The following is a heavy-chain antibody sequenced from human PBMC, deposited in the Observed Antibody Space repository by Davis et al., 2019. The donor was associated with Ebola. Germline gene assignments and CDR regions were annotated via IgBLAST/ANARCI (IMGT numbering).Heavy chain of an antibody. J-gene: IGHJ4*02. CDR2: ISYDGSNN. CDR3: AKEAYYYDSSFDY. Sequence: GGSLRPSCAASGFTFSSYGMHWVRQAPGKGLEWVAVISYDGSNNYYEDSVKGRFTISRDNSKNTLYLQMNSLRAEDTDVYYCAKEAYYYDSSFDYWGQGTLVTVSS. V-gene: IGHV3-30*18. D-gene: IGHD3-22*01. CDR1: GFTFSSYG.